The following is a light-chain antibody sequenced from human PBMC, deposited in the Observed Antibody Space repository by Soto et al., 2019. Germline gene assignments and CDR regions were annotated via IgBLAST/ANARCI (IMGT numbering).Light chain of an antibody. CDR2: DAS. CDR3: KQYATWAPST. CDR1: QSIGTW. J-gene: IGKJ1*01. Sequence: DIQLTQSPSTLSTSVGDRITITCRASQSIGTWFARYQHRRGAGPKLLIHDASSLESGVPSRFSASRSATEFSLTISSLESGDSGTYRCKQYATWAPSTFCQGTKVDIK. V-gene: IGKV1-5*01.